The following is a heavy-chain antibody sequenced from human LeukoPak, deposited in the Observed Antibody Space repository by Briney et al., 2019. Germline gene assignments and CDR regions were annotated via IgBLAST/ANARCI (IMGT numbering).Heavy chain of an antibody. J-gene: IGHJ4*02. V-gene: IGHV4-59*01. CDR2: IDSSGST. Sequence: KPSETLSLTCTVSGGSISSYFWNWIRQPPGEGLEWIGYIDSSGSTNSNPSLKSRVTISVDTSENQFSLNLNSVTAADTAVYYCARGGMSTYYDSGGYYSYWGQGSLVTVSS. D-gene: IGHD3-22*01. CDR1: GGSISSYF. CDR3: ARGGMSTYYDSGGYYSY.